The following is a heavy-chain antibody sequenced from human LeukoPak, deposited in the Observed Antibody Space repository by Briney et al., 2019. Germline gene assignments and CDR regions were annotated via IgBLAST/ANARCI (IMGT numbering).Heavy chain of an antibody. CDR3: AKANVLKKNWFDP. D-gene: IGHD2-15*01. CDR2: VSGSGSST. V-gene: IGHV3-23*01. Sequence: GGSLRLSCAASGFTFSNYAMSWVRQAPGKGLEWVSIVSGSGSSTYYADSVKGRFTISRDNSKNTLYLQMNSLRVEDTAVYYCAKANVLKKNWFDPWGQGTLVTVSS. CDR1: GFTFSNYA. J-gene: IGHJ5*02.